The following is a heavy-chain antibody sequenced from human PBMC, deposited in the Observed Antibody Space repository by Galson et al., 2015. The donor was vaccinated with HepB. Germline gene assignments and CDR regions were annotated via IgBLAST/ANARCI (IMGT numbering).Heavy chain of an antibody. D-gene: IGHD3-22*01. V-gene: IGHV1-18*04. CDR3: ARVIPTYYYDSSGYYPIDY. Sequence: SVKVSCKASGYTFTSYGISWVRQAPGQGLEWMGWISAYNGNTNYAQKLQGRVTMTTDTSTSTAYMELRSLRSDDTAVYYCARVIPTYYYDSSGYYPIDYWGQGTWSPSPQ. CDR1: GYTFTSYG. J-gene: IGHJ4*02. CDR2: ISAYNGNT.